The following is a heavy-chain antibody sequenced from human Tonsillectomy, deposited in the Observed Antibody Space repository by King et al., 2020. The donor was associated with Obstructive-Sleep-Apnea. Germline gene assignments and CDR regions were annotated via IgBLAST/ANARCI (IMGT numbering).Heavy chain of an antibody. D-gene: IGHD3-16*01. CDR1: GFTFSSYW. V-gene: IGHV3-7*01. Sequence: VQLVESGGGLVQPGGSVRLSCGASGFTFSSYWMTWVRHAPGKGLDGVANIKQVGRGKNHEDSGKGRFTISRDNAKKSGFLQMNSLTAEDTAVYYCAREYWGPDYWGQGTLVTVSS. CDR3: AREYWGPDY. CDR2: IKQVGRGK. J-gene: IGHJ4*02.